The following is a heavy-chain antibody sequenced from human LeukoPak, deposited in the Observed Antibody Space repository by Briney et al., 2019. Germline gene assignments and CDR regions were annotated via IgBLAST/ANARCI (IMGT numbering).Heavy chain of an antibody. V-gene: IGHV4-39*01. CDR1: GGPISRSSYY. D-gene: IGHD6-13*01. CDR3: ARHGSIATGAFTY. J-gene: IGHJ4*02. Sequence: SETLSLTCSVSGGPISRSSYYWGWTRQPPGEGEGGIGSIYYSGSTYYHPSLKSRVTISVDTSRNQFSLKLGSVTAADTAVYYCARHGSIATGAFTYWGQGTLVTVSS. CDR2: IYYSGST.